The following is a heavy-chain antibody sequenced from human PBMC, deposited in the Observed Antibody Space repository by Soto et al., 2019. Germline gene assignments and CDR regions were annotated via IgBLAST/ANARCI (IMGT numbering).Heavy chain of an antibody. CDR2: INHSGST. J-gene: IGHJ6*03. Sequence: PSETLSLTCAVYGGSFSGYYWSWIRQPPGKGLEWIGEINHSGSTNYNPSLKSRVTISLDTSKTQFSLKLSSVTAADTAVYYCARKEWPYYMEVWGKGTTVTVSS. D-gene: IGHD3-3*01. CDR1: GGSFSGYY. V-gene: IGHV4-34*01. CDR3: ARKEWPYYMEV.